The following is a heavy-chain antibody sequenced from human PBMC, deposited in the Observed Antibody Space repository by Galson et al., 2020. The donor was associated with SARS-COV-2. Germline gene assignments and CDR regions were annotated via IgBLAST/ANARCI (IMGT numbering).Heavy chain of an antibody. J-gene: IGHJ6*02. V-gene: IGHV4-61*02. Sequence: SETLSLTCTVSGGSISSGSYYWSWIRQPAGKGLEWIGRIYTSGSTNYNPSLKSRVTISVDTSKNQFSLKLRSVTAADTAVYYCARSASGIVGVPAADYYYYYGMDGWGQGTTVTVAS. D-gene: IGHD2-2*01. CDR2: IYTSGST. CDR3: ARSASGIVGVPAADYYYYYGMDG. CDR1: GGSISSGSYY.